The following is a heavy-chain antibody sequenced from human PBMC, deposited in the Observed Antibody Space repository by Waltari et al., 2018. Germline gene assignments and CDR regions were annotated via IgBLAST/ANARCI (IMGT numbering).Heavy chain of an antibody. V-gene: IGHV1-69-2*01. J-gene: IGHJ6*03. CDR3: ATAITGTLRNYYYYMDV. Sequence: EVQLVQSGAEVKKPGATVKLACKVSGYTFTDYYMHWVQQAPGKGLEWMGLVDPEDGETIYAEKFQGRVTITADTSTDTAYMELSSLRSEDTAVYYCATAITGTLRNYYYYMDVWGKGTTVTVSS. D-gene: IGHD1-7*01. CDR1: GYTFTDYY. CDR2: VDPEDGET.